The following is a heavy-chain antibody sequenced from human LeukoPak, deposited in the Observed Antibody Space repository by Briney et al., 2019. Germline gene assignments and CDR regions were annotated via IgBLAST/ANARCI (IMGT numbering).Heavy chain of an antibody. V-gene: IGHV3-30*04. CDR3: SRDSARRDGYNFDY. CDR2: ISYDGSIK. Sequence: GGSLRLSCAASGFTFSSYVMHWVRQAPGKGLEWVAIISYDGSIKHYADSVKGRFTISRDNSKNTLYLQMNTLRAEDTALYYCSRDSARRDGYNFDYWGQGTLVTVSS. D-gene: IGHD5-24*01. CDR1: GFTFSSYV. J-gene: IGHJ4*02.